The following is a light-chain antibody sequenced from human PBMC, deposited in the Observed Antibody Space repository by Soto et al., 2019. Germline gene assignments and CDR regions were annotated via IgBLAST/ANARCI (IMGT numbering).Light chain of an antibody. CDR1: NIGSES. CDR2: YDS. CDR3: QVWDSSSDPGV. J-gene: IGLJ3*02. V-gene: IGLV3-21*04. Sequence: LTQPPSVSVAPGKTARITCGGNNIGSESVHWYQQKPGQAPVLVIYYDSDRPSGIPERFSGSNSGNTATLTISRVEAGDEADYYCQVWDSSSDPGVFGGGTKLTVL.